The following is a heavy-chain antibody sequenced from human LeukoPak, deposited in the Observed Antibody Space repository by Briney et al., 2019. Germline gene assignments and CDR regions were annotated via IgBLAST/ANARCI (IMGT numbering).Heavy chain of an antibody. CDR1: GYTFTSYG. D-gene: IGHD1-26*01. J-gene: IGHJ3*02. V-gene: IGHV1-18*01. CDR2: ISAYNGNT. Sequence: ASVKVSCKASGYTFTSYGISWVRQAPGQGLEWMGWISAYNGNTNYAQKLQGRVTMTEDTSTDTAYMELSSLRSEDTAVYYCATGLVGAIHAFDIWGQGTMVTVSS. CDR3: ATGLVGAIHAFDI.